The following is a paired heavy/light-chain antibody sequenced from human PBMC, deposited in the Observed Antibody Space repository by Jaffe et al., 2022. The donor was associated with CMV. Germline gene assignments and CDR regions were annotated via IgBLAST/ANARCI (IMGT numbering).Heavy chain of an antibody. D-gene: IGHD1-26*01. Sequence: QVQLVESGGGLVKPGGSVRLSCAASGFIFSDYYMAWIRQAPGKGLEWLSHISNVSHYTAYRDSVEGRFTISRDNERSSLYLQMDSLRAEDTAVYYCARAGYSTSYYTDGYMDVWGKGTTVTVSS. CDR3: ARAGYSTSYYTDGYMDV. V-gene: IGHV3-11*06. CDR2: ISNVSHYT. J-gene: IGHJ6*03. CDR1: GFIFSDYY.
Light chain of an antibody. V-gene: IGKV3-20*01. CDR2: GAS. CDR1: QSVKNNY. CDR3: QQYATTPFT. Sequence: EIVLTQSPGSLSLSPGARATLSCRASQSVKNNYLAWYQQKPGQAPRLLIYGASTRATGIPDRFRGSGSGTGFSLTISRLEAEDFAVYYCQQYATTPFTFGPGTKVEI. J-gene: IGKJ3*01.